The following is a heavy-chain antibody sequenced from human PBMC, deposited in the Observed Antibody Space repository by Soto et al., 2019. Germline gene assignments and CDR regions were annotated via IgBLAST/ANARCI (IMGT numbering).Heavy chain of an antibody. J-gene: IGHJ4*02. V-gene: IGHV4-30-2*01. D-gene: IGHD3-16*01. CDR2: IYHSGST. CDR1: GGSISSGGYS. CDR3: ARVRFGGYFDY. Sequence: PSETLSLTCAVSGGSISSGGYSWSWIRQPPGKGLEWIGYIYHSGSTYYNPSLKSRVTTSVDRSKNQFSLKLSSVTAADTAVYYCARVRFGGYFDYWGQGTLVTVSS.